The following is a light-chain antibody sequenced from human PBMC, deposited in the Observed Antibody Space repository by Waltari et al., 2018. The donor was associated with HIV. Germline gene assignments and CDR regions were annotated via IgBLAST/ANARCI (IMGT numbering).Light chain of an antibody. J-gene: IGKJ1*01. CDR1: QSVLYSSNNKNY. Sequence: DIVMTQSPDSLAVSLGEGATITCKSSQSVLYSSNNKNYLAWYQQKPGQPPKLLIYWASTRESGVPDRFSGSGSQTDFTLTISSLQAEDVAVYYCQQYYSTLRTFGQGTKVEIK. CDR2: WAS. V-gene: IGKV4-1*01. CDR3: QQYYSTLRT.